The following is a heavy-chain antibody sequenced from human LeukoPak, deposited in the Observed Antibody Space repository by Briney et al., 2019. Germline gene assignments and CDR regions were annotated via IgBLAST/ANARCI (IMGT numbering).Heavy chain of an antibody. J-gene: IGHJ4*02. CDR3: ARERKYYYDSSGTFDY. V-gene: IGHV3-23*01. CDR2: ISGSGGST. Sequence: GGSLRLSCAASGFTFSSYAMSWVRQASGKGLEWVSAISGSGGSTYYADSVKGRFTISRDNAKNSLYLQMNSLRAEDTAVYYCARERKYYYDSSGTFDYWGQGTLVTVSS. CDR1: GFTFSSYA. D-gene: IGHD3-22*01.